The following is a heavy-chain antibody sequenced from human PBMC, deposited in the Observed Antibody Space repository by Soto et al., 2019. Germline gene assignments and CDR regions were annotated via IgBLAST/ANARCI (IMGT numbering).Heavy chain of an antibody. CDR1: GFTFSSYG. CDR2: ISYDGSNK. CDR3: AKESVWEGLDDSSGYYLDY. J-gene: IGHJ4*02. D-gene: IGHD3-22*01. V-gene: IGHV3-30*18. Sequence: QVQLVESGGGVVQPGRSLRLSCAASGFTFSSYGMHWVRQAPGKGLAWVAVISYDGSNKYYADSVKGRFTISRDNSKNTLYLQMNRLRAEDTAVYYCAKESVWEGLDDSSGYYLDYWGQGTLVNVSS.